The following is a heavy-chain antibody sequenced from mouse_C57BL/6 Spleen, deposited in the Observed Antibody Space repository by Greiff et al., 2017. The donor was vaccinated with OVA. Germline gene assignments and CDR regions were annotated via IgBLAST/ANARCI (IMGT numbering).Heavy chain of an antibody. D-gene: IGHD1-1*01. CDR1: GFTFSSYA. J-gene: IGHJ3*01. CDR3: ARDYYYGSSYRFFAY. V-gene: IGHV5-4*01. CDR2: ISDGGSYT. Sequence: EVKVVESGGGLVKPGGSLKLSCAASGFTFSSYAMSWVRQTPEKRLEWVATISDGGSYTYYPDNVKGRFTISRDNAKNNLYLQMSHLKSEDTAMYYCARDYYYGSSYRFFAYWGQGTLVTVSA.